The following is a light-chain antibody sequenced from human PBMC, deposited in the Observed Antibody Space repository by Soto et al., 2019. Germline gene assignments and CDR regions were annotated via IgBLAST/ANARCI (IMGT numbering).Light chain of an antibody. J-gene: IGLJ2*01. CDR1: SSDVGGYNY. V-gene: IGLV2-14*01. CDR2: DVS. CDR3: SSYTSSSTYVV. Sequence: QSALTQPASVSGSPGQSITISCTGTSSDVGGYNYVSWYQQHPGKAPKLMIYDVSNRPSGVSNRFSGSKSGNTASLTISGLQAEDEADYSCSSYTSSSTYVVFGGGTQVTVL.